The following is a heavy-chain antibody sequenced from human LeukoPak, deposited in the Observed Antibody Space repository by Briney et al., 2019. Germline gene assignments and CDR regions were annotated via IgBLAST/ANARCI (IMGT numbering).Heavy chain of an antibody. CDR2: ISGSSSYI. Sequence: GGSLRLSCAASGSTFSSYSMNWVRQAPGKGLEWVSSISGSSSYINYADSVKGRFTISRDNSKNTLYLQMNSLRAEDTAVYYCARDAPLYYGEGYGMDVWGQGTTVTVSS. V-gene: IGHV3-21*04. CDR3: ARDAPLYYGEGYGMDV. CDR1: GSTFSSYS. J-gene: IGHJ6*02. D-gene: IGHD3-3*01.